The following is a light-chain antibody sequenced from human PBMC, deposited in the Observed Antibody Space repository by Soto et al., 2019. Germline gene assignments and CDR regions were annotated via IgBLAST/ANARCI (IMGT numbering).Light chain of an antibody. V-gene: IGLV2-14*01. CDR3: SSYTSNTTVV. Sequence: QSALTQPASVSGSPGQSITISCTGTSSDVGGYNYVSWYQQHPGKAHKLMICDVSNRPSGVSNRFSGSKSGNTASLTISGLQAEDEADYYCSSYTSNTTVVFGGGTKLTVL. CDR2: DVS. CDR1: SSDVGGYNY. J-gene: IGLJ2*01.